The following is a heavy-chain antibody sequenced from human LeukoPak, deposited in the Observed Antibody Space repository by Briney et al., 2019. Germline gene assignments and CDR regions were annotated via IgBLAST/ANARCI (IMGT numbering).Heavy chain of an antibody. CDR2: IYYSGST. J-gene: IGHJ4*02. CDR3: ARGLYSSGWNLDN. CDR1: GGSISTYY. D-gene: IGHD6-19*01. V-gene: IGHV4-59*01. Sequence: PSETLSLTCTVSGGSISTYYWSWIRQPPGEGLEWIGYIYYSGSTNYNPSLKSRLTISLDTSKHQFSLKLSSLTAADTAVYYCARGLYSSGWNLDNWGQGTLVTVSS.